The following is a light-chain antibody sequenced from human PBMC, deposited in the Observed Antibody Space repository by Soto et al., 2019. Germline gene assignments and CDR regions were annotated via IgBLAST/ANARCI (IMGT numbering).Light chain of an antibody. CDR3: QQSYSAPYT. V-gene: IGKV1-39*01. CDR1: QSIYSS. CDR2: AAS. Sequence: DIQMTQSPSSLSASVGDRVTITCRASQSIYSSLNWYHQKPGKAPKLLIYAASNLQRGVPSMFSGSGSGTDFTLSISSLQPEDFETYYCQQSYSAPYTFGQGTKLEI. J-gene: IGKJ2*01.